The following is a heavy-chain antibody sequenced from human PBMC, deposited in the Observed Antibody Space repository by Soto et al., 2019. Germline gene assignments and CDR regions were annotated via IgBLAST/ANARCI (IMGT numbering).Heavy chain of an antibody. Sequence: WASVKVSCKASGYTFTSYGISWVRQAPGQGLEWMGWISAYNGNTNYAQKLQGRVTMTTDTSTSTAYMELRSLRSDDTAVYYCASVTDCSGGSCYPGNWFDPWGQGTLVTVSS. D-gene: IGHD2-15*01. CDR2: ISAYNGNT. V-gene: IGHV1-18*01. J-gene: IGHJ5*02. CDR1: GYTFTSYG. CDR3: ASVTDCSGGSCYPGNWFDP.